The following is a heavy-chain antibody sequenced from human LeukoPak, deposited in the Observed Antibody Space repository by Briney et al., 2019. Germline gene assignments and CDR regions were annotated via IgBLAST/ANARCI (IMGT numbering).Heavy chain of an antibody. D-gene: IGHD3-9*01. CDR2: IDPSDSYT. V-gene: IGHV5-10-1*01. CDR1: GYSFTSYW. CDR3: PRHENIFSTFDM. Sequence: GESLKISCKGSGYSFTSYWITWVRQLPGKGLEWMGRIDPSDSYTNYSPSFQGHVTISAEKSISTAYLQWSSLKASDTAIYYCPRHENIFSTFDMWGQGTMVTVSS. J-gene: IGHJ3*02.